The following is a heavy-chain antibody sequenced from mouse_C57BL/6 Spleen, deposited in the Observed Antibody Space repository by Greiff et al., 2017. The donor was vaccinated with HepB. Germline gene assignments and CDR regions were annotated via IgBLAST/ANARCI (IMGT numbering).Heavy chain of an antibody. CDR2: IYPGSGST. Sequence: QVQLQQPGAELVKPGASVKMSCKASGYTFTSYWITWVKQRPGQGLEWIGDIYPGSGSTNYIEKFKSKATLTVDTSSSTAYMQLSSLTSEDSAVYYCARRGGGYGSSIYYAMDYWGQGTSVTVSS. CDR1: GYTFTSYW. CDR3: ARRGGGYGSSIYYAMDY. V-gene: IGHV1-55*01. D-gene: IGHD1-1*01. J-gene: IGHJ4*01.